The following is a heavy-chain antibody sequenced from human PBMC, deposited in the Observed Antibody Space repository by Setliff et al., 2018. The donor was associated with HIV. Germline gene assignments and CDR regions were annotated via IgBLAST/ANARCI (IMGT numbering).Heavy chain of an antibody. CDR3: ARDPYCPNTCYEDFTFDS. CDR2: IYSSGIT. J-gene: IGHJ4*02. Sequence: SETLSLTCTVSGGSISSGCYFWNWIRQPAGKGLEWIGRIYSSGITNYNPSLRSRLTISLDTSKHQFSLQVTSVTAADTAVYYCARDPYCPNTCYEDFTFDSWGQGTRVTVSS. D-gene: IGHD2-8*01. CDR1: GGSISSGCYF. V-gene: IGHV4-61*02.